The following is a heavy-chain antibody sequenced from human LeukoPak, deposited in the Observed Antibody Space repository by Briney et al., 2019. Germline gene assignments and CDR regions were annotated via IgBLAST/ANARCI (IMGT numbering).Heavy chain of an antibody. CDR1: GGTFSSYA. D-gene: IGHD2-15*01. Sequence: SVKVSCKASGGTFSSYAISWVRQAPGQGLEWMGGIIPIFGTANYAQKFQGRVTITADKSTSTAYMELSSLRSEDTAVYYCASGSDIVVVVSLDYWGQGTLVTVSS. V-gene: IGHV1-69*06. CDR3: ASGSDIVVVVSLDY. CDR2: IIPIFGTA. J-gene: IGHJ4*02.